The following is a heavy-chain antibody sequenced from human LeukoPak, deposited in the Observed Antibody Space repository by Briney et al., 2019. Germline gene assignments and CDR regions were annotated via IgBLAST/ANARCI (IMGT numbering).Heavy chain of an antibody. J-gene: IGHJ5*02. V-gene: IGHV3-23*01. CDR1: GFSFSSYA. CDR2: MSSSDDGR. Sequence: GGSLRLSCATSGFSFSSYAMSWVRQAPGKGLEWVSAMSSSDDGRYYAASVRGRFTISRDNSKNTLYLQMNSLRAEDTAVYYCAKGLSGGSGVSWGQGTLVIVSS. D-gene: IGHD6-19*01. CDR3: AKGLSGGSGVS.